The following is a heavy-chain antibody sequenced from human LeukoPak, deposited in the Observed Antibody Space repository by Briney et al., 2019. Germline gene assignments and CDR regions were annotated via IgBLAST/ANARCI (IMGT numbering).Heavy chain of an antibody. J-gene: IGHJ4*01. D-gene: IGHD4-23*01. V-gene: IGHV3-48*01. Sequence: GGSLRLSCAASGFTFSTYSMNWVRQAPGKGLEWVSFISTSARTLYYADSVKGRFTVSRDNAKNSLFLQMSNLRVEDTAVYYCARDPQNSWGLFDYWGHGTLVTVSS. CDR2: ISTSARTL. CDR1: GFTFSTYS. CDR3: ARDPQNSWGLFDY.